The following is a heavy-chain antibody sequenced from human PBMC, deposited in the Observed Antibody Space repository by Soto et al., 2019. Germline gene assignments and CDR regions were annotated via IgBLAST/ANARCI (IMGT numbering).Heavy chain of an antibody. CDR3: ARCGYISGWYCYFDF. D-gene: IGHD6-19*01. CDR1: GLTVSRTQ. V-gene: IGHV3-53*01. J-gene: IGHJ4*02. Sequence: GGSLRLSCAVSGLTVSRTQMSWVRLAPGKGLQWVSVIYSGGSTYYANAVKGRFTISRDISENTVYLELDKLTADDTAVYYCARCGYISGWYCYFDFWGLGTLVTVSS. CDR2: IYSGGST.